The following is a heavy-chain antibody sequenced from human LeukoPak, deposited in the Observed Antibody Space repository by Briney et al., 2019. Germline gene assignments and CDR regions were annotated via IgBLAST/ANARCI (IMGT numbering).Heavy chain of an antibody. D-gene: IGHD4-11*01. J-gene: IGHJ6*03. Sequence: PSETLSLTCTVSGGSISSSSYYWGWIRQPPGKGLEWIGSIYYGGSTYYNPSLKSRVTISVDTSKNQFSLKLSSVTAADTAVYYCARHFGSKGYYFYYYMDVWGKGTTVTVSS. V-gene: IGHV4-39*01. CDR1: GGSISSSSYY. CDR3: ARHFGSKGYYFYYYMDV. CDR2: IYYGGST.